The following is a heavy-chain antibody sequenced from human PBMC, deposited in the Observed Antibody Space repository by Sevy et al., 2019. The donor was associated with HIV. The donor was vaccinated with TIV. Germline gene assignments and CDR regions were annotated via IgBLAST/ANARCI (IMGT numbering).Heavy chain of an antibody. Sequence: VSVKVSCKASGYTFTNHGISWVQQAPGQGLEWMGWINPHNGNTKYAQKLQGRVTMTTDTSTNTAYMEVRSLRSDDTAVYYCAREGTLVTMIIWGQGTLVTVSS. CDR1: GYTFTNHG. D-gene: IGHD3-22*01. V-gene: IGHV1-18*01. J-gene: IGHJ4*02. CDR3: AREGTLVTMII. CDR2: INPHNGNT.